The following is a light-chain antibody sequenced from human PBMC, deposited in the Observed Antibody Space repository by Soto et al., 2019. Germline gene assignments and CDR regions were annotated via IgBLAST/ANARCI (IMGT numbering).Light chain of an antibody. V-gene: IGKV3-20*01. CDR2: GTS. CDR3: QQYGSSPQT. CDR1: QSVSSSY. Sequence: EIVLTQSPGTLSLSPGERGTLSCMASQSVSSSYLAWYQQKPGQAPRFLIYGTSSRATGIPDRFSGSGSGTDFSLTISRLEPEDFAVYYCQQYGSSPQTVGQGTKVEIK. J-gene: IGKJ1*01.